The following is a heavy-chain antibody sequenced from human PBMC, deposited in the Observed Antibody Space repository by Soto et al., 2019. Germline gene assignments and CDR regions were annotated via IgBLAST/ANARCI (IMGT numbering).Heavy chain of an antibody. Sequence: WASVKVSCKASGGTFSSYAISWVRQAPGQGLEWMGGIIPIFGTANYAQKFQGRVTITADKSTSTAYMELSSLRSEDTAVYYCERSNDSSGLDPYWYFDLWGRGTLVTVSS. V-gene: IGHV1-69*06. CDR1: GGTFSSYA. J-gene: IGHJ2*01. CDR2: IIPIFGTA. D-gene: IGHD3-22*01. CDR3: ERSNDSSGLDPYWYFDL.